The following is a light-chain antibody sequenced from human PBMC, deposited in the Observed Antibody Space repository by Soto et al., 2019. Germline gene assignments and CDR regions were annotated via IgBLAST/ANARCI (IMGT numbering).Light chain of an antibody. CDR2: EVS. CDR1: SSDVGGYNY. Sequence: QSALTQPASVSGSPGQSITISCTGTSSDVGGYNYVSWYQQHPGKAPKLMIYEVSNRPSGVSNRFSGSKSGNTASLTISGLQADDEAHYYCSSYTSSSTPYVFGTGTQLTVL. CDR3: SSYTSSSTPYV. V-gene: IGLV2-14*01. J-gene: IGLJ1*01.